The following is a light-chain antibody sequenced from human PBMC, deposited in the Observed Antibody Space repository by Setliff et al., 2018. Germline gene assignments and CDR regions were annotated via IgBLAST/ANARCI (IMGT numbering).Light chain of an antibody. CDR3: SSYAGSNVVV. J-gene: IGLJ2*01. Sequence: ALTQPASVSGSPGQSITISCTGTSSDVGRYSLISWYQQRPGKAPKLMIYEVSKRPSGVPDRFSGSKSGNTASLTVSGLQAEDEADYYCSSYAGSNVVVFGGGT. CDR1: SSDVGRYSL. V-gene: IGLV2-8*01. CDR2: EVS.